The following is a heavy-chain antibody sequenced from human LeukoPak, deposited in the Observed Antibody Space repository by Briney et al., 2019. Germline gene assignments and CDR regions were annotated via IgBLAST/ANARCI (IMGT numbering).Heavy chain of an antibody. D-gene: IGHD4-17*01. V-gene: IGHV1-69*13. Sequence: SVKVSCKASGDNFSRYTVTWVRLAPGQGLEWMGGIIPAFGIPNYAQKFQGRVTITADEISSTAYMELRSLRSEDTAVYYRATEVVSYGDVHYFDSWGQGTLVTVSS. J-gene: IGHJ4*02. CDR3: ATEVVSYGDVHYFDS. CDR2: IIPAFGIP. CDR1: GDNFSRYT.